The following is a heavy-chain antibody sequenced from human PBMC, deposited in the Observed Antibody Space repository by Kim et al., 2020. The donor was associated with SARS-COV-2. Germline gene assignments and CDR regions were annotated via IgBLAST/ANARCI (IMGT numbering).Heavy chain of an antibody. CDR3: SKSYCGGDCYPH. V-gene: IGHV3-73*01. CDR1: GFIFSDSN. CDR2: ISIKTDSYAT. J-gene: IGHJ1*01. D-gene: IGHD2-21*02. Sequence: GGSLRLSCAASGFIFSDSNIHWVRQASGKGLEWVGRISIKTDSYATAYPASVKGRFTISRDDSKHRAYMQMKGLKTEDTAGYYCSKSYCGGDCYPHWGQ.